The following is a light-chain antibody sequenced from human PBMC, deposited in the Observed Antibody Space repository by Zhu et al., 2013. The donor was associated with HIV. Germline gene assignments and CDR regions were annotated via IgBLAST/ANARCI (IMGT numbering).Light chain of an antibody. CDR3: QQYRRSPYT. J-gene: IGKJ2*01. V-gene: IGKV3-20*01. CDR1: QSLSNMF. Sequence: TVLTQSPGTLSLSPGERATLSCRASQSLSNMFLAWYQQKPGQAPRLLIYGASNRASGIPDRFSGSGSETEFTLTISRLEPEDFAVYFCQQYRRSPYTFGQGTKLEIK. CDR2: GAS.